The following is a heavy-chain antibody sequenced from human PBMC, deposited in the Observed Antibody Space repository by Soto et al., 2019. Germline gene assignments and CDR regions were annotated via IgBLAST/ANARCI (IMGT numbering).Heavy chain of an antibody. Sequence: SVKVSCKASGFTFVTSAIHWLRQTRGHRLEWIGWIVVDTGNTDYAQKFQERVTITRDLSTSTTYVELSSLISDDTALYFCAADLAPTEPLQWVWPWGQGTQVTVSS. CDR3: AADLAPTEPLQWVWP. CDR2: IVVDTGNT. CDR1: GFTFVTSA. V-gene: IGHV1-58*02. D-gene: IGHD1-1*01. J-gene: IGHJ5*02.